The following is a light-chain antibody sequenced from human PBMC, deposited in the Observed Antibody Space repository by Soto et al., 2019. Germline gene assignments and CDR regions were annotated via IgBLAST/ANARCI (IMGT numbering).Light chain of an antibody. Sequence: ILLTQSPDTLSLSPLEMATVSLTAGQTARSNSLAWCQQNPGQATRLLIYGASTRAAGIPDRFSGSGSGTDFTLTISSLQSEDFATYYCQQYYSYPRTFGQGTKVDIK. V-gene: IGKV3-20*01. J-gene: IGKJ1*01. CDR3: QQYYSYPRT. CDR2: GAS. CDR1: QTARSNS.